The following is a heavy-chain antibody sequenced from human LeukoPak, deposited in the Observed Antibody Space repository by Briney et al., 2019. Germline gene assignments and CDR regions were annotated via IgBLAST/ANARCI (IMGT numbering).Heavy chain of an antibody. J-gene: IGHJ5*02. CDR3: ARRYSSSWYWFDP. V-gene: IGHV4-59*08. Sequence: SETLSLTCTVSGGSISSYYWSWIRQPPGKGLEWIGYIYYSGSTNYNPSLKRRVTISVDTSKNQFSLKLSSVTAADTAVYYCARRYSSSWYWFDPWGQGALVTVSS. D-gene: IGHD6-13*01. CDR2: IYYSGST. CDR1: GGSISSYY.